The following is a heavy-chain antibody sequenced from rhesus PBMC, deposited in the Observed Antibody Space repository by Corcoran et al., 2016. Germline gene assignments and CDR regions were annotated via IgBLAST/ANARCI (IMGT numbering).Heavy chain of an antibody. D-gene: IGHD5-42*01. V-gene: IGHV1-111*02. CDR3: ATGGYSGYSLGGLDY. J-gene: IGHJ4*01. Sequence: EVQLVQSGAEVKKPGASVKISCKASGYTFTDYYLPWVRQAPGNGLEWMGRVDPEDGEAIHAQKFQDRVTITADTSTDTAYMELSSLRSEDTAVYYCATGGYSGYSLGGLDYWGQGVLVTVSS. CDR1: GYTFTDYY. CDR2: VDPEDGEA.